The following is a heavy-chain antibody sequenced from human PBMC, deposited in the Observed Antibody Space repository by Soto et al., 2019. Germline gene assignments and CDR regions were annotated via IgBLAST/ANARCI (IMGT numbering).Heavy chain of an antibody. Sequence: GGSLRLSCAASGFTVSSNYMSWVRQAPGKGLEWVSVIYSGGSTYYADSVKGRFTISRHNSKNTLYLQMNSLRAEDTAVYYCARVLRGINGSSSLDYWGQGTLVTVSS. CDR2: IYSGGST. V-gene: IGHV3-53*04. D-gene: IGHD6-6*01. CDR1: GFTVSSNY. J-gene: IGHJ4*02. CDR3: ARVLRGINGSSSLDY.